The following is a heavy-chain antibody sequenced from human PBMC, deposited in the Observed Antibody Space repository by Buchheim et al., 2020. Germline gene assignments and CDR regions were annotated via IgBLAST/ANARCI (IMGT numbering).Heavy chain of an antibody. Sequence: EVQLVESGGGLVQPGGSLRLSCAASGFTFSDFWMNWVRQAPGKGLEWVASINQRGTEKYYVDSVKGRFTVSRDNGKNSLYPQMNNLRAEDTAVYYCARDGVAEGLYFDYWGQGTL. J-gene: IGHJ4*02. CDR3: ARDGVAEGLYFDY. D-gene: IGHD2-15*01. CDR1: GFTFSDFW. V-gene: IGHV3-7*01. CDR2: INQRGTEK.